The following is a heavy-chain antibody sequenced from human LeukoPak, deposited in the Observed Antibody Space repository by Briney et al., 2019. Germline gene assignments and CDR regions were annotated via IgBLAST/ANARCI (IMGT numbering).Heavy chain of an antibody. V-gene: IGHV3-74*01. CDR1: GFTFSSYW. CDR3: AREGADYYDSSGYYPSWYFDL. D-gene: IGHD3-22*01. CDR2: INSDGSST. Sequence: GGSLRLSCAASGFTFSSYWMHWVRQAPGKGLVWVSRINSDGSSTSYADSVKGRFTISRDNAKNTLYPQMNSLRPEDTAVYYCAREGADYYDSSGYYPSWYFDLWGRGTLVTVSS. J-gene: IGHJ2*01.